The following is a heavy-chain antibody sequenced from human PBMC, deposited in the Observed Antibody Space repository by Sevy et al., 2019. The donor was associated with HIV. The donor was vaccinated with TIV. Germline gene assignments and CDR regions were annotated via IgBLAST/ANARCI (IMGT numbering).Heavy chain of an antibody. CDR3: ASHDWGREDY. CDR1: GYSISSGYW. V-gene: IGHV4-38-2*02. D-gene: IGHD7-27*01. Sequence: SETLSLTCTVSGYSISSGYWWDWFRRPPGKGLQWIGAIYYRGDTQYNPSLKSRVTISRDTSKNQFSLNLASMTAADTAVYYCASHDWGREDYWGQRALVTVSS. CDR2: IYYRGDT. J-gene: IGHJ4*02.